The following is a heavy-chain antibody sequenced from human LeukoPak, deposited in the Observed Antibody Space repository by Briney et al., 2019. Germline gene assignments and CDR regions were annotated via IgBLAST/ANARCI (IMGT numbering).Heavy chain of an antibody. J-gene: IGHJ6*02. V-gene: IGHV4-34*01. CDR3: ARLGGSGSYYSYYYYYGMDV. Sequence: SETLSLTCAVYGGSFSGYYWSWIRQPPGKGLEWIGEINHSGSTNYNPSLRSRVTISVDTSKNQFSLKLSSVTAADTAVYYCARLGGSGSYYSYYYYYGMDVWGQGTTVTVSS. CDR1: GGSFSGYY. D-gene: IGHD3-10*01. CDR2: INHSGST.